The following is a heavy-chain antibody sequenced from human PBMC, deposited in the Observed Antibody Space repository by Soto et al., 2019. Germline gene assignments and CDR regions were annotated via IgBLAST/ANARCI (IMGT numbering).Heavy chain of an antibody. CDR1: GYTFTSYD. V-gene: IGHV1-8*01. J-gene: IGHJ6*02. CDR2: MNPNSGNT. D-gene: IGHD3-10*01. CDR3: ARGRRGYYYGSGSLYYYYGMDV. Sequence: ASVKVSCKASGYTFTSYDINWVRQATGQGLEWMGWMNPNSGNTGYAQKFQGRVTMTRNTSISTAYMELSSVTAADTAVYYCARGRRGYYYGSGSLYYYYGMDVWGQGTTVTVSS.